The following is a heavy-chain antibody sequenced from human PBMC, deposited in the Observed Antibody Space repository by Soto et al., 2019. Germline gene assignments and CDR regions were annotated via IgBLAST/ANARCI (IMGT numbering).Heavy chain of an antibody. CDR3: AHAYSSSWSLDY. V-gene: IGHV2-5*02. CDR2: IYWDDVK. CDR1: GFSLTTTGVG. Sequence: SGPTLVNPTQTLTLTCTFSGFSLTTTGVGVSWIRQPPGKALEWLALIYWDDVKRYSPSLKSRLTITKDTSENQVVLTMTNMDPVDTATYYCAHAYSSSWSLDYWGQGTLVTVSS. D-gene: IGHD6-13*01. J-gene: IGHJ4*02.